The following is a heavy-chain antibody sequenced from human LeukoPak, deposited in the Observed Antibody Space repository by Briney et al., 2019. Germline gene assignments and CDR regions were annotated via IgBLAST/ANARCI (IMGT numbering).Heavy chain of an antibody. J-gene: IGHJ4*02. CDR1: GFTFGDYA. D-gene: IGHD6-13*01. V-gene: IGHV3-49*03. CDR2: IRSKAYGGTT. CDR3: TTSAAGYYFDY. Sequence: GGSLRLSCTASGFTFGDYAMSWFRQAPGKGLEWVGFIRSKAYGGTTDYAAPVKGRFTISRDDSKNTLYLQMNSLKTEDTAVYYCTTSAAGYYFDYWGQGTLVTVSS.